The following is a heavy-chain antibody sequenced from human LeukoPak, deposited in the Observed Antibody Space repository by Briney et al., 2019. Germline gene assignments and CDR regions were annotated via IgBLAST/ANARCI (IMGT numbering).Heavy chain of an antibody. D-gene: IGHD6-6*01. CDR3: ARASSSSSYYFDY. CDR1: GYTFTSYD. CDR2: MNPNSGNT. V-gene: IGHV1-8*01. J-gene: IGHJ4*02. Sequence: VASVKVSCKASGYTFTSYDINWVRQATGQGLEWMGWMNPNSGNTGYAQTFQGRVTMTRNTSISTAYMELSSLRSEDTAVYYCARASSSSSYYFDYWGQGTLVTVSS.